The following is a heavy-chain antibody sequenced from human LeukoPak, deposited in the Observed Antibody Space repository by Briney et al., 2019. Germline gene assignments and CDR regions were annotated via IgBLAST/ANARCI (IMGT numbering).Heavy chain of an antibody. CDR2: INHSGST. J-gene: IGHJ5*02. V-gene: IGHV4-34*01. Sequence: SETLSLTCAVYGGSFSGYYWSWIRQPPGKGLEWIGEINHSGSTNYNPSLKSRVTISVDTSKTQFSVKLSCVTAADTAVYYCASVRTRGYSSSWYRGSWSDPWGQGTLVTVSS. CDR3: ASVRTRGYSSSWYRGSWSDP. D-gene: IGHD6-13*01. CDR1: GGSFSGYY.